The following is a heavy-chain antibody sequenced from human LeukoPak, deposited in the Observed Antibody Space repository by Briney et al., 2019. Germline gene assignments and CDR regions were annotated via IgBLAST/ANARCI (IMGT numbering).Heavy chain of an antibody. V-gene: IGHV3-23*01. D-gene: IGHD6-19*01. Sequence: GGSLRLSCAPSGFTFSNYAMIWVRQAPGKGLEWVSALSAGGATTYYADSVKGRFTISRDNFKKTLYLQMNSLRAEDTAVYYCANGKSEYSGGWPRGTFWGQGALVTVSS. CDR3: ANGKSEYSGGWPRGTF. CDR1: GFTFSNYA. CDR2: LSAGGATT. J-gene: IGHJ4*02.